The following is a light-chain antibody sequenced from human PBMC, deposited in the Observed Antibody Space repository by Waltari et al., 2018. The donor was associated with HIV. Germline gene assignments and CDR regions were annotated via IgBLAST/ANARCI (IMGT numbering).Light chain of an antibody. CDR3: QSADLSGTYWV. V-gene: IGLV3-25*03. CDR1: ALPDQF. J-gene: IGLJ3*02. CDR2: QDT. Sequence: SYDVTQPSSVSVSPGQTARITCSGYALPDQFVYLDQQKPGQAPVLVIYQDTQRPSGIPERFSGSSSGTVATLTIRGVRTEDEADYHCQSADLSGTYWVFGGGTKLTVL.